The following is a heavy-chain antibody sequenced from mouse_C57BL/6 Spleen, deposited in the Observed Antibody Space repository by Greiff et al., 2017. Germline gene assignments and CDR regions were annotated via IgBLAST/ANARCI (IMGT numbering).Heavy chain of an antibody. V-gene: IGHV1-69*01. CDR1: GYTFTSYW. D-gene: IGHD1-1*01. CDR3: ARSHCGSSPAY. Sequence: QVQLQQPGAELVMPGASVKLSCKASGYTFTSYWMHWVKQRPGQGLEWIGEIDPSDSYTNYNQKFKGKSTLTVDKSSSTAYMRLSSLTSEDSAVYYCARSHCGSSPAYWGQGTLVTVSA. CDR2: IDPSDSYT. J-gene: IGHJ3*01.